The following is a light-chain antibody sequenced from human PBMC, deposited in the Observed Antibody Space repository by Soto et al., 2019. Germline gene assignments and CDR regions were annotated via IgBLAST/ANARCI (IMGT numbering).Light chain of an antibody. CDR1: QSVSSSY. J-gene: IGKJ3*01. CDR3: QQYNNWPPIFT. V-gene: IGKV3-20*01. CDR2: GAS. Sequence: EIVLTQSPGTLSLSPGERATLSCRASQSVSSSYLAWYQQKPGQAPRLLIYGASSRATGIPDRFSGSGSGTDFTLTISRLEPEDFAVYYCQQYNNWPPIFTFGPGTKVDLK.